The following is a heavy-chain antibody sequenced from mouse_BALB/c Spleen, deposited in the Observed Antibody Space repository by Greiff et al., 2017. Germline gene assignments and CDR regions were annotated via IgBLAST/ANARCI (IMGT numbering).Heavy chain of an antibody. Sequence: EVQRVESGGGLVQPGGSRKLSCAASGFTFSSFGMHWVRQAPEKGLEWVAYISSGSSTIYYADTVKGRFTISRDNPKNTLFLQMTSLRSEDTAMYYCARKEGNYFDYWGQGTTLTVSS. V-gene: IGHV5-17*02. CDR3: ARKEGNYFDY. J-gene: IGHJ2*01. CDR2: ISSGSSTI. D-gene: IGHD2-14*01. CDR1: GFTFSSFG.